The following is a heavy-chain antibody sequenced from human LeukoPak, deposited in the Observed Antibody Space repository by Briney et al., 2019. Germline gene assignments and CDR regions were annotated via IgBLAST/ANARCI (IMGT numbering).Heavy chain of an antibody. D-gene: IGHD3-22*01. Sequence: GRPLRLSCAASGFTFSSYGMHWVREAPGKGLEWVAVIWYDGSNKYYADSVKGRFTISRDNSKNTLYLQLNSLRAEDTALYYCAKEIRDRSGYYGWLDPWGQGTLVTVSS. CDR2: IWYDGSNK. CDR1: GFTFSSYG. CDR3: AKEIRDRSGYYGWLDP. J-gene: IGHJ5*02. V-gene: IGHV3-33*06.